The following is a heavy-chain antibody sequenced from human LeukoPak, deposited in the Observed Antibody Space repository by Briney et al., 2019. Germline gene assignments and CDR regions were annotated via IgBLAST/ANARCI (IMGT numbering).Heavy chain of an antibody. V-gene: IGHV4-28*01. J-gene: IGHJ5*02. CDR2: IYYSGST. D-gene: IGHD5-18*01. Sequence: SETLSLTCAVSGYSISSSNWWGWIRQPPGKGLEWIGYIYYSGSTYYNPSLKSRVTMSVDTSKNQFSLKLSSVTAADTAVYYCARHGRRPGYSYGLNWFDPWGQGTLVTVSS. CDR1: GYSISSSNW. CDR3: ARHGRRPGYSYGLNWFDP.